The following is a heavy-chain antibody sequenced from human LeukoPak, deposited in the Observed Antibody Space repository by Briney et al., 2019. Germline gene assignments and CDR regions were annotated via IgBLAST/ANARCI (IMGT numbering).Heavy chain of an antibody. J-gene: IGHJ3*02. V-gene: IGHV1-46*01. CDR2: INPSGGST. CDR1: GYTFTSYY. D-gene: IGHD3-10*01. CDR3: ARAGYYYGSGSYVDI. Sequence: ASVKVSCKASGYTFTSYYMHGVRQAPGQGLEWMGIINPSGGSTSYAQKFQGRVTMTRDTSTSTVYMELSSLRSEDTAVYYCARAGYYYGSGSYVDIWGQGTMVTVSS.